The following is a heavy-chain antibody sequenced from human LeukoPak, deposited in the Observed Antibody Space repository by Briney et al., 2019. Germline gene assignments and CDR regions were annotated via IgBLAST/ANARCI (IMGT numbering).Heavy chain of an antibody. CDR1: GFTFSSYS. V-gene: IGHV3-21*01. D-gene: IGHD2-15*01. CDR3: VKDLARSSS. CDR2: ISSSSSYI. J-gene: IGHJ5*02. Sequence: PGGSLRLSCAASGFTFSSYSMNWVRQAPGKGLEWVSSISSSSSYIYYADSVKGRFTISRDNSKYTLYLQMSSLRGEDTAVYYCVKDLARSSSWGQGTLVTVSS.